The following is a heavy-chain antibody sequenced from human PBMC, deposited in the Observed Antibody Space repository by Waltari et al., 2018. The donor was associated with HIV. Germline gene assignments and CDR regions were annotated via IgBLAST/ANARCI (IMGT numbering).Heavy chain of an antibody. CDR2: ISSSGSSI. V-gene: IGHV3-48*03. Sequence: EVKMVESGGGLVQPGGSVSLSCAASGFTSRSYEMTWVRQAPGKGVEWIVFISSSGSSIYYADSVKGRFTISRDNGKKSLYLQMNILRAEDTAVYYCAKVREKQLWLRNWYFDLWGRGTLVTVSS. D-gene: IGHD5-18*01. J-gene: IGHJ2*01. CDR1: GFTSRSYE. CDR3: AKVREKQLWLRNWYFDL.